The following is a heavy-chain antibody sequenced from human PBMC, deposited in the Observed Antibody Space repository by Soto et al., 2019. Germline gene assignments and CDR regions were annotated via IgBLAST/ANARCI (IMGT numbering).Heavy chain of an antibody. Sequence: QVQLQESGPGLVKPSETLSLTCTVSGGSVSSSSYYWTWIRQSPGKGLEWIGYIYFSGTTEYNPSLKSRVTISFDTSKNQFSLKLNSVIVADTAVYFCAREGKRDSMLRGFDSWDQGTLVTVSS. CDR2: IYFSGTT. CDR3: AREGKRDSMLRGFDS. J-gene: IGHJ4*02. V-gene: IGHV4-61*01. CDR1: GGSVSSSSYY. D-gene: IGHD3-10*01.